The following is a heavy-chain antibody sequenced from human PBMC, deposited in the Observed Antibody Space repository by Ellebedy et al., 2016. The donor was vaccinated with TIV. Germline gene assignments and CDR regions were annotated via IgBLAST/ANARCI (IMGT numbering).Heavy chain of an antibody. V-gene: IGHV1-58*01. Sequence: AASVKVSCKASGFTFTKSAVQWVRQARGQRLEWIGWVVVGSGNTHYAQKFPERVTITRDMSTSTAYMELSSLRSEDTAVYYCAADSVVVPSASWYFDLWGRGTLVTVSS. D-gene: IGHD2-15*01. CDR3: AADSVVVPSASWYFDL. CDR2: VVVGSGNT. J-gene: IGHJ2*01. CDR1: GFTFTKSA.